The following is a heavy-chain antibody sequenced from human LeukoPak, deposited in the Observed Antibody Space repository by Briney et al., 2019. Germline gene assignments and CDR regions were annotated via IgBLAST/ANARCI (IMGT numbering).Heavy chain of an antibody. J-gene: IGHJ4*02. CDR2: ISGSGGST. CDR3: AKSAGHSYYDFWSGHNPYYFDY. V-gene: IGHV3-23*01. CDR1: GFTFSSYA. D-gene: IGHD3-3*01. Sequence: QSGGSLRLSCAASGFTFSSYAMSWVRQAPGKGLEWVSAISGSGGSTYYADSVKGRFTISRDNSKNTLYLQMNSLRAEDTAVYYCAKSAGHSYYDFWSGHNPYYFDYWGQGTLVTVSS.